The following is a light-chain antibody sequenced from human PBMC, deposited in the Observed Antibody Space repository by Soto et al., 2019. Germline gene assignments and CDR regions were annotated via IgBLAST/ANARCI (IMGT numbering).Light chain of an antibody. J-gene: IGLJ3*02. V-gene: IGLV2-14*03. Sequence: QSALTQPASVSGSLGQSITISCTGTTSDVGAYNYVSWYQQHPGKAPQLVIYDVTNRPSGVSNRFSGSKSANTASLTISGLQAEDEADYYCSSYTSSSTLVFGGGTKLTVL. CDR3: SSYTSSSTLV. CDR1: TSDVGAYNY. CDR2: DVT.